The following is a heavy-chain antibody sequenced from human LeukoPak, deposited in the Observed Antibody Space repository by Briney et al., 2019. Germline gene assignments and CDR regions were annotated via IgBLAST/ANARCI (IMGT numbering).Heavy chain of an antibody. CDR2: INPDGSAK. D-gene: IGHD1-1*01. CDR1: GFTFSSYW. Sequence: PGGSLRLSCAASGFTFSSYWMTWVRQAPGKGLAWVANINPDGSAKHCVDSVKGRFTISRDNAKNSLYLEMNSLRPEDTAVYYCARHIDWSSGYWGQGTLVTVSS. CDR3: ARHIDWSSGY. V-gene: IGHV3-7*01. J-gene: IGHJ4*02.